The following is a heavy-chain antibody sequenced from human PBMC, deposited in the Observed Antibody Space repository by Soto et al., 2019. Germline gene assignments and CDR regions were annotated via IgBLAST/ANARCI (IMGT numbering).Heavy chain of an antibody. Sequence: QVQLQQWGAGLLKPSETLSLTCAVNGGSLTGYYWSWIRQPPGKGLEWIGEIKDGGSTNYSPSLRGRATISPDTSNNHFSLKLNSVPAADTAVYYCARGQEGIVATHWDQGALVTVSS. D-gene: IGHD5-12*01. V-gene: IGHV4-34*01. J-gene: IGHJ4*02. CDR3: ARGQEGIVATH. CDR2: IKDGGST. CDR1: GGSLTGYY.